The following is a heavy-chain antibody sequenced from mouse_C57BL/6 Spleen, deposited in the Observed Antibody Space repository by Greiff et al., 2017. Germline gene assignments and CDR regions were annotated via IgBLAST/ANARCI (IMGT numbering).Heavy chain of an antibody. CDR1: GYTFTSYG. CDR2: IYPRSGNI. J-gene: IGHJ1*03. Sequence: QVQLKQSGAELARPGASVKLSCKASGYTFTSYGISWVKQRTGQGLEWIGEIYPRSGNIYYNAKFKGKATLTADKSFSTAYMELRSLTSEDSAVCFCARERYFDVWGTGTTVTVSS. CDR3: ARERYFDV. V-gene: IGHV1-81*01.